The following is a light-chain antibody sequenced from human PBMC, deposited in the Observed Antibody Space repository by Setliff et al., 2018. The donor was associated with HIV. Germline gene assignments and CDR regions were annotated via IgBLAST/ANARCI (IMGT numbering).Light chain of an antibody. CDR3: QVWDSSSDHRV. V-gene: IGLV3-21*03. Sequence: YELTQPPSVSVAPGKTARITCGGNNIGNKNVHWYQQKSGQAPVLAVYDDDDRPSGIPERFSGSNSGNMATLTISRVEVGDEAVYYCQVWDSSSDHRVFGGGTK. CDR2: DDD. J-gene: IGLJ3*02. CDR1: NIGNKN.